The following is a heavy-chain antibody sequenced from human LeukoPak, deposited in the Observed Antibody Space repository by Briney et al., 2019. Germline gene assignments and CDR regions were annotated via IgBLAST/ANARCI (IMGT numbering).Heavy chain of an antibody. Sequence: GGSLRLSCAASGFTFSGSALHWVRQASGKGLEWIGRIRSKTNNYATTYAASVTGRFTISRDDAENTAYLQMNSLKTEDTAVYYCTRYYYDSSGYYYIFEVWGQGTLVTVSS. CDR3: TRYYYDSSGYYYIFEV. CDR2: IRSKTNNYAT. V-gene: IGHV3-73*01. D-gene: IGHD3-22*01. J-gene: IGHJ4*02. CDR1: GFTFSGSA.